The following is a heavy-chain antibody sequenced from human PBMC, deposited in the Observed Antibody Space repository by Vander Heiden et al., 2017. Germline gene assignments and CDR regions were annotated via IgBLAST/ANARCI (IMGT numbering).Heavy chain of an antibody. Sequence: EVQLVESGGGLVQPGRSLRLSCEVTGFTFNEQAMHWVRQVPGKGLEWVSGILWDNSRIGYADSVKGRFTISRDNGKNSLYLQMNSLRPEDTALYYCGKDMTPGGLDVWGHGTTVTVSS. CDR1: GFTFNEQA. CDR2: ILWDNSRI. D-gene: IGHD3-10*01. V-gene: IGHV3-9*01. CDR3: GKDMTPGGLDV. J-gene: IGHJ6*02.